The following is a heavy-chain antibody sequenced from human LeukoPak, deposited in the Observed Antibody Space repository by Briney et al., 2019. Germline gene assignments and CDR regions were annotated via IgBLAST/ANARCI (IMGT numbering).Heavy chain of an antibody. D-gene: IGHD4-17*01. J-gene: IGHJ6*02. CDR2: IKQDGSEK. CDR1: GFTFSSYW. CDR3: ARDKHGDYVGDYCYYGMDV. Sequence: PGGSLRLSCAASGFTFSSYWMSWVRQAPGKGLEWVANIKQDGSEKYYVDSVKGRFTISRDNAKNSLYLQMNSLRAEDTAVYYCARDKHGDYVGDYCYYGMDVWGQGTTVTVSS. V-gene: IGHV3-7*04.